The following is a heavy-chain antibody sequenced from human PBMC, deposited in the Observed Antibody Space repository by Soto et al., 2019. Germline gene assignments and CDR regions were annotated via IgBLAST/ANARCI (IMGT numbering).Heavy chain of an antibody. CDR3: ARVGAKTYGSGSYYLYYYYGMDV. Sequence: PSETLSLTCAVYGGSFSCYCWSWIRQPPGKGLEWIGEINHSGSTNYNPSLKSRVTISVDTSKNQFSLKLSSVTAADTAVYYCARVGAKTYGSGSYYLYYYYGMDVWGQGTTVTVSS. CDR2: INHSGST. V-gene: IGHV4-34*01. J-gene: IGHJ6*02. CDR1: GGSFSCYC. D-gene: IGHD3-10*01.